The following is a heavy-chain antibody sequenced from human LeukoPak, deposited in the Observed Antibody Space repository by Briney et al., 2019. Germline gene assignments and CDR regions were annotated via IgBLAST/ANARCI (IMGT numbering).Heavy chain of an antibody. V-gene: IGHV3-23*01. D-gene: IGHD6-13*01. CDR3: AKDLGIADYYFDY. J-gene: IGHJ4*02. CDR1: GFTFRRYA. CDR2: ISGSGGNT. Sequence: GGSLRLSCAASGFTFRRYAMRGVSEARGRGREWGSAISGSGGNTYYADSVKGPFTTSRDNSKNTLYLQMNSLRAEDTAVYYCAKDLGIADYYFDYWGQGTLVTVSS.